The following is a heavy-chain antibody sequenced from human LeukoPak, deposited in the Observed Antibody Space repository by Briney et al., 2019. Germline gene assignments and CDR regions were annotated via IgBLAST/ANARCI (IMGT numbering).Heavy chain of an antibody. CDR3: ARVGYYDSSGSDY. D-gene: IGHD3-22*01. V-gene: IGHV4-34*01. J-gene: IGHJ4*02. CDR2: IYHSGST. CDR1: GGSFSGYY. Sequence: SETLSLTCAVYGGSFSGYYWNWIRQPPGKGLEWIGSIYHSGSTYYNPSLKSRVTISVDTSKNQFSLKLSSVTAADTAVYYCARVGYYDSSGSDYWGQGTLVTVSS.